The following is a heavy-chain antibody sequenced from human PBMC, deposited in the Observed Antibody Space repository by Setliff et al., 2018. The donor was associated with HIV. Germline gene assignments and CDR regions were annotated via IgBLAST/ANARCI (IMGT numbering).Heavy chain of an antibody. CDR1: GFTFGDYS. Sequence: GSLRLSCEGSGFTFGDYSMSWVRQAPGKGLEWVGFIRSNAHGATTEYAASVRGRFTISKNDSKSIAYLQMNSLKTEDTAVYYCTRQWELRLCDYWGQGTLVTVSS. J-gene: IGHJ4*02. CDR3: TRQWELRLCDY. V-gene: IGHV3-49*04. CDR2: IRSNAHGATT. D-gene: IGHD1-26*01.